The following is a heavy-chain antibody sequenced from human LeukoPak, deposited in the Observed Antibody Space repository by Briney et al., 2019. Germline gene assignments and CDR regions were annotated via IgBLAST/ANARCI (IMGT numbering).Heavy chain of an antibody. CDR3: ARIISGWSAFDI. V-gene: IGHV3-23*01. D-gene: IGHD6-19*01. J-gene: IGHJ3*02. Sequence: GGSLRLSCAASGFTFRSYAMCWVRQAPGKGLEWVSAIGGRVVDIYYADSEKGRFTISRDNSKNTLYLQVKSLRAEDTAVFYCARIISGWSAFDIWGQGTMVTVSS. CDR1: GFTFRSYA. CDR2: IGGRVVDI.